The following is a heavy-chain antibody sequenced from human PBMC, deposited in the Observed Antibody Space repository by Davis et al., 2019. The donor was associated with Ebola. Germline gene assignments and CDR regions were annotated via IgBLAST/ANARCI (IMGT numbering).Heavy chain of an antibody. V-gene: IGHV5-51*01. D-gene: IGHD4-11*01. CDR1: GYSFTSYW. CDR2: IYAGDSDS. CDR3: AKVKTAAYYFDY. Sequence: GESLKISCKGSGYSFTSYWIGWVRQMPGKGLEWMGIIYAGDSDSRYSPSFEGQVTISVDRSITTTYLQWSSLKASDTAMYYCAKVKTAAYYFDYWGQGTLVTVSS. J-gene: IGHJ4*02.